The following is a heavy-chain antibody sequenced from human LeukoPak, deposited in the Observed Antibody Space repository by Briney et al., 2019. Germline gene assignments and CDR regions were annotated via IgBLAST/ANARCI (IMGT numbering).Heavy chain of an antibody. CDR2: IRSKAYGGTT. CDR1: GFTFGDYA. V-gene: IGHV3-49*03. J-gene: IGHJ4*02. Sequence: GGSLRLSCTASGFTFGDYAMSWFRQAPGKGLEWVGFIRSKAYGGTTEYAASVKGRFTISRDDSKSIAYLQMNSLKTEDTAVYYCTRDWVTTIVVALPDYWGQGTLVTVSS. D-gene: IGHD3-22*01. CDR3: TRDWVTTIVVALPDY.